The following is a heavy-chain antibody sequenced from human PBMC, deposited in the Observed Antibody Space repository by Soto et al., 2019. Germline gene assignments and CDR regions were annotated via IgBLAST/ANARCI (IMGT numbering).Heavy chain of an antibody. CDR2: IYHSGST. Sequence: PSETLSLTCAVSGGSISSGGYSWSWIRQPPGKGLEWIGYIYHSGSTYYNPSLKSRVTISVDRSKNQFSLKLSSVTAADTAVYYCSRAGSRSDFWTNWFDPWGQGTLVTVSS. V-gene: IGHV4-30-2*01. D-gene: IGHD3-3*01. CDR3: SRAGSRSDFWTNWFDP. J-gene: IGHJ5*02. CDR1: GGSISSGGYS.